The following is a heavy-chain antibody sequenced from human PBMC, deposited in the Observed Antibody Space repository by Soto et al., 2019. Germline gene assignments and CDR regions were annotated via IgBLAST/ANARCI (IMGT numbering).Heavy chain of an antibody. CDR1: GFTFSGYA. J-gene: IGHJ1*01. CDR2: ISGSAAST. Sequence: EVHLLGSGGGLVRPGGSLRLSCAASGFTFSGYAMSWVRQAPGKGLEWVSGISGSAASTNYADSVKGRFTISRDNSKSTLYLQMNSLRAEDTAVYYCAKDVHYDILTGIEYFHHWAQGTLVTVSS. D-gene: IGHD3-9*01. V-gene: IGHV3-23*01. CDR3: AKDVHYDILTGIEYFHH.